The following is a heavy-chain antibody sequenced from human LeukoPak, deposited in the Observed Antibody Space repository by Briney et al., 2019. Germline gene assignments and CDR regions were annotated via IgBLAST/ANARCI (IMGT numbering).Heavy chain of an antibody. CDR3: ARAPYYYGSGSSYYYGMDV. CDR1: GGTFSSYA. CDR2: IIPILGIA. J-gene: IGHJ6*02. Sequence: ASVKVSCKASGGTFSSYAISWVRQAPGQGLEWMGRIIPILGIANYAQKFQGRVTITADKSTSTAYMELSSLRSEDTAVYYCARAPYYYGSGSSYYYGMDVWGQGTTVTVSS. V-gene: IGHV1-69*04. D-gene: IGHD3-10*01.